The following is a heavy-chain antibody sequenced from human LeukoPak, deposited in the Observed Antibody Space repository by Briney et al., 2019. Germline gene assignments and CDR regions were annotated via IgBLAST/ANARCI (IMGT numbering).Heavy chain of an antibody. J-gene: IGHJ6*02. CDR3: TREYYDILGVRYGMDV. CDR1: GGSISRYY. Sequence: PSETLSLTCTVSGGSISRYYWSWLRQPPGKGLEWLGYIYNSGSTNYNPSLKSRVTISLEKSKKQFSLKLSSGTAADTAVYYCTREYYDILGVRYGMDVWGQGTTVTVSS. V-gene: IGHV4-59*01. CDR2: IYNSGST. D-gene: IGHD3-9*01.